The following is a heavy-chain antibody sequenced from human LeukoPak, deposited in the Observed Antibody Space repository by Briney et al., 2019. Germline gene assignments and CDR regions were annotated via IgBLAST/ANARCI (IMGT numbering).Heavy chain of an antibody. CDR1: GFTFSSYW. J-gene: IGHJ6*03. V-gene: IGHV3-7*01. D-gene: IGHD3-3*01. CDR2: IKQDGSEK. CDR3: ARFEYYDFWSGYAYYYYYMDV. Sequence: PGGSLRLSCAASGFTFSSYWTSWVRQAPGKGLEWVANIKQDGSEKYYVDSVKGRFTISRDNAKNSLYLQMNSLRAEDTAVYYCARFEYYDFWSGYAYYYYYMDVWGKGTTVTVSS.